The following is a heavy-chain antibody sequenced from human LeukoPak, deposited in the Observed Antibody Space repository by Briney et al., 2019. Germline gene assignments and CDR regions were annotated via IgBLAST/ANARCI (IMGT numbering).Heavy chain of an antibody. CDR1: RFSFSSYS. Sequence: GGSLRLSCAASRFSFSSYSMNWVRQAPGKGLEWVSYISNSSRTIYYADSVKGRFTISRDNAKNSLYLQMNSLRAEDSAVYYCARGGEGYGDYKYLYGLDVWGQGTTVTVSS. V-gene: IGHV3-48*01. J-gene: IGHJ6*02. CDR3: ARGGEGYGDYKYLYGLDV. CDR2: ISNSSRTI. D-gene: IGHD4-17*01.